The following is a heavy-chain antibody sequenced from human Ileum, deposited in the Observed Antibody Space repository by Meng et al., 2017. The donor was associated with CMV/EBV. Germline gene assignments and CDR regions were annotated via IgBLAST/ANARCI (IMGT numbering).Heavy chain of an antibody. J-gene: IGHJ5*02. V-gene: IGHV4-59*01. Sequence: QVTLQESGPGLVKPSETLSLTCTVSGGSISSYYWSWIRQPPGKGLEWIGYIYYSGSTNYNPSLKSRVTISVDTSKNQFSLKLSSVTAADTAVYYCARGGFGSSWLSTPENWFDPWGQGTLVTVSS. D-gene: IGHD6-13*01. CDR2: IYYSGST. CDR3: ARGGFGSSWLSTPENWFDP. CDR1: GGSISSYY.